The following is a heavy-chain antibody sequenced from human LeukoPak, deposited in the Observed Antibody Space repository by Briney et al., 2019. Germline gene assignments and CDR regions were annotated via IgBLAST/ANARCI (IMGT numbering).Heavy chain of an antibody. D-gene: IGHD3-16*01. Sequence: PGGSLRLSCAASGFTFNSYSMNWVRQAPGKGLEWVSSISSSSSYIYYADSVKGRFTISRDNAKNSLYLQMNSLRAEDTAVYYCARDRGRLTFGGAPFDYWGQGTLVTVSS. CDR3: ARDRGRLTFGGAPFDY. CDR1: GFTFNSYS. J-gene: IGHJ4*02. V-gene: IGHV3-21*01. CDR2: ISSSSSYI.